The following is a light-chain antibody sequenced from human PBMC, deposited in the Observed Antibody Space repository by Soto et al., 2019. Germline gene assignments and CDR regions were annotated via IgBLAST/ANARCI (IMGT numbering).Light chain of an antibody. Sequence: EIVMTQSPATLSVSPGERATLSCRASQSVSSNLAWYQQKPGQAPRLLIYGASTRATGIPARFSGSGSGTDFTLSISSLEPEDSAVYYCQLRSNWPPYTFGQGTKLEIK. CDR1: QSVSSN. J-gene: IGKJ2*01. V-gene: IGKV3-15*01. CDR2: GAS. CDR3: QLRSNWPPYT.